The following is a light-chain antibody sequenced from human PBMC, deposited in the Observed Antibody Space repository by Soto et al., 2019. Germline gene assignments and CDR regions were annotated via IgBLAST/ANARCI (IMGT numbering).Light chain of an antibody. CDR2: PAS. Sequence: DIQMTQSPTSLSASVGDRVTITCRASQGIGYNLAWYQQKPGKVPKVLIYPASTLHSGVPSRFSGSGSGTEFTLTTNSLQPEDVAAYFCQKYDSVPWSFGQGTRVDI. V-gene: IGKV1-27*01. J-gene: IGKJ1*01. CDR3: QKYDSVPWS. CDR1: QGIGYN.